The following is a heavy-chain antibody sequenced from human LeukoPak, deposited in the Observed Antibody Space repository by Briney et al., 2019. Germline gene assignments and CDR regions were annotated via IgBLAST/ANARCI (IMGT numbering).Heavy chain of an antibody. D-gene: IGHD4-23*01. CDR3: ARQKSGHGGLHAFDI. Sequence: GESLKISCKGSGYSFTSYWIGWVRQMPGKGLEWMGIIYPGDSDTRYSPSFQGQVTISADKSISTAYLQWSSLKASDTAMYYCARQKSGHGGLHAFDIWGQGTMVTVSS. J-gene: IGHJ3*02. V-gene: IGHV5-51*01. CDR1: GYSFTSYW. CDR2: IYPGDSDT.